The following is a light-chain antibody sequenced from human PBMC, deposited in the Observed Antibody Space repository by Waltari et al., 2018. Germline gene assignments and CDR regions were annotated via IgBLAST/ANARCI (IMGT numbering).Light chain of an antibody. J-gene: IGKJ3*01. Sequence: EIVFTQSPGTLSLSPGESATLSCRASQSVTRNYLAWYQQKTGQAPRLLIYGTSSRATGIPDRFSGSGSGTDFVLTISRLEPEDFAVYYCQDYGRSPFTFGPGTKVDFK. CDR3: QDYGRSPFT. CDR2: GTS. V-gene: IGKV3-20*01. CDR1: QSVTRNY.